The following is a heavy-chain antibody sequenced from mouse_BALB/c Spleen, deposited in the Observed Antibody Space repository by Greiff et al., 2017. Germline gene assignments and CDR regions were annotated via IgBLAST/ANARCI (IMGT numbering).Heavy chain of an antibody. Sequence: EVQGVESGGGLVQPGGSMKLSCVASGFTFSNYWMNWVRQSPEKGLEWVAEIRLKSNNYATHYAESVKGRFTISRDDSKSSVYLQMNNLRAEDTGIYYCTRDYDYDDEFAYWGQGTLVTVSA. D-gene: IGHD2-4*01. CDR2: IRLKSNNYAT. CDR1: GFTFSNYW. CDR3: TRDYDYDDEFAY. V-gene: IGHV6-6*02. J-gene: IGHJ3*01.